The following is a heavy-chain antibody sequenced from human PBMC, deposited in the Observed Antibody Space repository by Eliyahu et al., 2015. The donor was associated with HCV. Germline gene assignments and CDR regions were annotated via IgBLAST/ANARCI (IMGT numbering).Heavy chain of an antibody. CDR3: ARMPNPVAAAGLPYYYYGMDV. Sequence: QVTLRESGPALVKPTQTLTLTCTFSGFSLSTSGMCVSWIRQPPGKALEWLALIDWDDEKYYSTSLKTRLTISKDTSKNQVVLTMTNMVPVDTATYYCARMPNPVAAAGLPYYYYGMDVWGRGTTVTVSS. J-gene: IGHJ6*02. D-gene: IGHD6-13*01. CDR1: GFSLSTSGMC. CDR2: IDWDDEK. V-gene: IGHV2-70*01.